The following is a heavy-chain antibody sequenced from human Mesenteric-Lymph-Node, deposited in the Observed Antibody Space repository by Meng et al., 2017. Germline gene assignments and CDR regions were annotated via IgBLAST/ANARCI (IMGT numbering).Heavy chain of an antibody. D-gene: IGHD5-24*01. CDR2: LSDGGGST. V-gene: IGHV3-23*01. CDR3: AKDYRDVSHKDAFDI. J-gene: IGHJ3*02. CDR1: GFTFSTYA. Sequence: GESLKISCAASGFTFSTYAMTWVRQAPGKGLEWVSSLSDGGGSTYYADSVKGRFTISRDNSKNTLFLQMNSLRAEDTAIYYCAKDYRDVSHKDAFDIWGQGTMVTVSS.